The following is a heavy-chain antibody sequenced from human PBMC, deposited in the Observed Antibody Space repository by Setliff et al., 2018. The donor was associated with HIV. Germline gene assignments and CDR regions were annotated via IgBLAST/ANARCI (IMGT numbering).Heavy chain of an antibody. CDR2: INHSGST. V-gene: IGHV4-38-2*01. CDR1: DYSISSGYY. CDR3: ARVYYYDSSGYSEPYYMDV. D-gene: IGHD3-22*01. Sequence: SETLSLTCAVSDYSISSGYYWGWIRQPPGKGLEWIGEINHSGSTNYKPTLKSRVTISVDTSKKQFSLKLSSVTAADTAVYYCARVYYYDSSGYSEPYYMDVWGKGTTVTVSS. J-gene: IGHJ6*03.